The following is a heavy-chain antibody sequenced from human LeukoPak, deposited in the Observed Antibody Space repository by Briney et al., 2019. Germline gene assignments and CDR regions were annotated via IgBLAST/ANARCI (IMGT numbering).Heavy chain of an antibody. J-gene: IGHJ6*03. CDR2: IYYSGST. CDR1: GGSIRNYF. D-gene: IGHD5-18*01. V-gene: IGHV4-59*01. CDR3: ARTTEGGYTYGYFYYYYMDV. Sequence: SETLSLTCTVTGGSIRNYFGSWFRQPPGKGLEWIGYIYYSGSTNYNPSLKSRVTISVDTSKNQFSLKLTSVTAADTAVYYCARTTEGGYTYGYFYYYYMDVWGKGTTVTISS.